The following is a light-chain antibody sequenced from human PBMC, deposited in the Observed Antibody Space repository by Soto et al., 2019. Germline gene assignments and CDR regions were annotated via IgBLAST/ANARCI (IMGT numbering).Light chain of an antibody. V-gene: IGLV2-14*01. CDR1: SSDVGGYNY. CDR3: SSYTSTNTQV. CDR2: EVS. Sequence: QSALTQPASVSGSPGQSITISCTGTSSDVGGYNYVSWYQSHPGKAPKLIIYEVSNRPSGVSYRFSASKSGNTASLTISGLQAEDEADYYCSSYTSTNTQVFGTGTKVTVL. J-gene: IGLJ1*01.